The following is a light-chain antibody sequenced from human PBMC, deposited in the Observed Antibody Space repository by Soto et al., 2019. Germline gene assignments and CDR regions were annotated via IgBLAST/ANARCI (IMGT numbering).Light chain of an antibody. J-gene: IGKJ5*01. CDR2: LGS. V-gene: IGKV2-28*01. CDR3: MQALQTFSIT. CDR1: QSLLHSNGYNY. Sequence: DIVMTQSPLSLPVTPGAPASISCRSSQSLLHSNGYNYLDWYLQKPGQSPQLLIYLGSNRASGVPDRLSGSGSGTDFTLKISRVEAEDVGVYYCMQALQTFSITFGQGTRLEIK.